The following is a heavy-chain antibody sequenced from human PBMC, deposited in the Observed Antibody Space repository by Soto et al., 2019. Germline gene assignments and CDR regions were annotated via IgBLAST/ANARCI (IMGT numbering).Heavy chain of an antibody. Sequence: ASVKVSCKASGYTFTSYAISWVRQAPGQGLEWMGWISAYNGNTNYAQKLQGRVTMTTDTSTSTAYMELRSLRSEDTAVYYCARTLYGDNVDYWGQGTLVTVSS. CDR1: GYTFTSYA. D-gene: IGHD4-17*01. J-gene: IGHJ4*02. CDR2: ISAYNGNT. V-gene: IGHV1-18*01. CDR3: ARTLYGDNVDY.